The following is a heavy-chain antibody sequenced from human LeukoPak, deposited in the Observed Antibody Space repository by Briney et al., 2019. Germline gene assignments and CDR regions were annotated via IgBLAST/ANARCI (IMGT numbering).Heavy chain of an antibody. CDR3: ARDIVGATDY. J-gene: IGHJ4*02. CDR1: GFTFSNYD. CDR2: ISSSSSYI. V-gene: IGHV3-21*01. D-gene: IGHD1-26*01. Sequence: GGSLRLSCAASGFTFSNYDMSWVRQAPGKGLEWVSSISSSSSYIYYADSVKGRFTISRDNAKNSLYLQMNSLRAEDTAVYYCARDIVGATDYWGQGTLVTVSS.